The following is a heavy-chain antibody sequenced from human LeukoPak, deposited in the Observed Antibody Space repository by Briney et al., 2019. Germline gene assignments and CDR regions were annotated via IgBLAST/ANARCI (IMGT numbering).Heavy chain of an antibody. V-gene: IGHV4-59*01. Sequence: SETLSLTCTVSGGSISTYYWSWIRQPPGKGLEWIGHISYTVTSNYNPSLKSRVTISVDTSKNQFSLKLSSVTAADTAVYYCARFRVGDYVWGSYRYEVGAFDIWGQGTMVTVSS. CDR2: ISYTVTS. J-gene: IGHJ3*02. CDR3: ARFRVGDYVWGSYRYEVGAFDI. D-gene: IGHD3-16*02. CDR1: GGSISTYY.